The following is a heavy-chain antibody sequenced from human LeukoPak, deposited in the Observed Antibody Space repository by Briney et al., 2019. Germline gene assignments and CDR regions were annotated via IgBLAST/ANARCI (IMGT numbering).Heavy chain of an antibody. CDR1: GFTVSSNH. V-gene: IGHV3-21*01. J-gene: IGHJ3*01. Sequence: GGSLRLSCAASGFTVSSNHMSWVRQAPGKGLEWVSSITSSSSYIYYADSVKGRFTISRDNAKNSLYLQMNSLRAEDTAVYYCAKVRSTMIVVVPHGSDFDLWGQGTMVTVSS. CDR3: AKVRSTMIVVVPHGSDFDL. D-gene: IGHD3-22*01. CDR2: ITSSSSYI.